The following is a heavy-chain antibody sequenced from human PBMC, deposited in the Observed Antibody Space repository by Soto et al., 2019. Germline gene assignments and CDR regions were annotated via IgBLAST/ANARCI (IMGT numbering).Heavy chain of an antibody. J-gene: IGHJ6*02. CDR1: GGTFSTYP. CDR2: IIPMFGTA. D-gene: IGHD2-21*02. Sequence: QVQLVQSGAAVKKPGSSVKVSCETSGGTFSTYPISWVRQAPGQGLDWVGGIIPMFGTANYAQKFQGRVTITADESTSTAYMELNSLRSEDTAVYYCARGYHGGNSYYYYALDVWGQGTTVTVSS. CDR3: ARGYHGGNSYYYYALDV. V-gene: IGHV1-69*12.